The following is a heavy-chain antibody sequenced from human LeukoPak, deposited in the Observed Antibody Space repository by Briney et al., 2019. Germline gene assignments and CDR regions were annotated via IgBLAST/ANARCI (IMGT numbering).Heavy chain of an antibody. Sequence: GGSLRLSCAASGFTFSSYGMHWVRQAPGKGLEWVAFIRYDGSNKYYADSVKGRFTISRDNSKNTLYLQMNSLRAEDTAVYYCARGRRSGWPYNWFDPWGQGTLVTVSS. V-gene: IGHV3-30*02. J-gene: IGHJ5*02. CDR3: ARGRRSGWPYNWFDP. CDR2: IRYDGSNK. D-gene: IGHD6-19*01. CDR1: GFTFSSYG.